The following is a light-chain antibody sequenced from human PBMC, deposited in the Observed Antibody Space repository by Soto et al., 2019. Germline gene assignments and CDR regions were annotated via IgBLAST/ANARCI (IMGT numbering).Light chain of an antibody. Sequence: DLQMTQSPSSLSASVVDRVTITCRASQSISSYLSWYQQKPGQPPKLLIYWASTRESGVPDRFSGSGSGTDFTLTISSLQAEDVAVYYCQQYYSTPRTFGQGTKVDIK. V-gene: IGKV4-1*01. J-gene: IGKJ1*01. CDR2: WAS. CDR3: QQYYSTPRT. CDR1: QSISSY.